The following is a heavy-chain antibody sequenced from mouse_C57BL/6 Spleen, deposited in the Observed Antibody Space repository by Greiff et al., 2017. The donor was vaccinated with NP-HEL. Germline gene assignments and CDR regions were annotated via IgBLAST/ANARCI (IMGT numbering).Heavy chain of an antibody. J-gene: IGHJ2*01. Sequence: VQLQQSGAELAKPGASVKLSCKASGYTFTSYWMHWVKQRPGQGLEWIGYINPSSGYTKYNQKFKDKATLTADKSSNTAYMQLSSLTYEDSAVYYCARSTAQALLDYWGQGTTLTVSS. CDR3: ARSTAQALLDY. V-gene: IGHV1-7*01. CDR2: INPSSGYT. D-gene: IGHD3-2*02. CDR1: GYTFTSYW.